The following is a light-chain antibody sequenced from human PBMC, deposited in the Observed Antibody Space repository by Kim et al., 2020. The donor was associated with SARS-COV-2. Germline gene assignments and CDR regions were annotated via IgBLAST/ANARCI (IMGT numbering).Light chain of an antibody. J-gene: IGKJ1*01. Sequence: ASISCRSSQSLLHSNGYNYLDWYLQKPGQSPQLLIYLGSNRASGVPDRFSGSGSGTEFTLKISRVEAEDVGVYYCMQALQTPPWTFGQGTKVDIK. CDR3: MQALQTPPWT. CDR2: LGS. CDR1: QSLLHSNGYNY. V-gene: IGKV2-28*01.